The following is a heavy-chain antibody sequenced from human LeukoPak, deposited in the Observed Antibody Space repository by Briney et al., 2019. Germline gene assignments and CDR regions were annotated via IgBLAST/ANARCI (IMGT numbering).Heavy chain of an antibody. CDR3: ARDSSPDYNWFDP. Sequence: RSGGSLRLSCAASGFTFSSYAMPWVRQAPGKGLEWVAVISYDGSNKYYADSVKGRFTISRDNSKNTLYLQMNSLRAEDTAVYYCARDSSPDYNWFDPWGQGTLVTVSS. J-gene: IGHJ5*02. CDR1: GFTFSSYA. D-gene: IGHD6-6*01. CDR2: ISYDGSNK. V-gene: IGHV3-30-3*01.